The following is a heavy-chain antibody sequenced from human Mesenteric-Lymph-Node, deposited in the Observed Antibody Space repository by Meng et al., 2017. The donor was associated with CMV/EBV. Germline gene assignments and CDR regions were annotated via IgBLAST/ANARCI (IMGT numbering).Heavy chain of an antibody. CDR2: IYYSGDT. CDR3: ARVDPTTSYCSSTSCLIFDY. V-gene: IGHV4-39*01. D-gene: IGHD2-2*01. Sequence: SETLSLTCTVSGGSFSSSGDYWGWIRQPPGKGLEWIGTIYYSGDTYYNPSLKSRVTISVDTSKNQFSLKLSSVTAADTAVYYCARVDPTTSYCSSTSCLIFDYWGQGTLVTVSS. J-gene: IGHJ4*02. CDR1: GGSFSSSGDY.